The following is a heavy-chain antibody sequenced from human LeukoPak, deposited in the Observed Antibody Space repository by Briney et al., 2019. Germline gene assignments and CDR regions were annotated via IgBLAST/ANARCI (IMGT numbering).Heavy chain of an antibody. Sequence: GGPLSPSCPAPGSTFTSYGVHWVRQAPGKGLEWVAVIAYDGSNKYYADSVKGRFTISRDNSKNTLYLQMNSLRAEDTVVYYCAKDLANYYFYGMDVWGQGTTVTVSS. D-gene: IGHD5-12*01. CDR3: AKDLANYYFYGMDV. J-gene: IGHJ6*02. CDR1: GSTFTSYG. CDR2: IAYDGSNK. V-gene: IGHV3-30*18.